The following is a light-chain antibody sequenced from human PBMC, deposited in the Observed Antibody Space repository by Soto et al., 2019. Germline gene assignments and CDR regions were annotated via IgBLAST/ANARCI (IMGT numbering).Light chain of an antibody. CDR3: QSYDTRLSAVV. Sequence: QSVLTQPPSVSGAPGQRLTIACTGSSSNIGAGYAVHWHQHLPGRAPKLLVYGDNNRPSGVPDRFSGSESGTSAYLTLTGLQAEDEAHYYCQSYDTRLSAVVFGGGTKLTVL. CDR2: GDN. CDR1: SSNIGAGYA. J-gene: IGLJ2*01. V-gene: IGLV1-40*01.